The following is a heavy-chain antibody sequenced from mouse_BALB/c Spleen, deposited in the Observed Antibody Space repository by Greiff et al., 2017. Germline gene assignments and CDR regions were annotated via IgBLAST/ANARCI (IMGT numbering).Heavy chain of an antibody. CDR2: INSNGGST. Sequence: EVKLVESGGGLVQPGGSLKLSCAASGFTFSSYGMSWVRQTPDKRLELVATINSNGGSTYYPDSVKGRFTISRDNAKNTLYLQMSSLKSEDTAMYYCARDDYSYWGQGTTLTVSS. J-gene: IGHJ2*01. CDR3: ARDDYSY. D-gene: IGHD2-12*01. V-gene: IGHV5-6-3*01. CDR1: GFTFSSYG.